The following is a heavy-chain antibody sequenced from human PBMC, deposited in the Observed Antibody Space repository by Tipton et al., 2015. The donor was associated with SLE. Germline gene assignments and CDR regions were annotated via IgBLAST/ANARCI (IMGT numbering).Heavy chain of an antibody. CDR3: ARDPPRGQNYVGDY. CDR2: INPKSGGT. Sequence: QLVQSGAEAKKPGASVKVSCKASGYSFTESYMHWVRQAPGQGLEWMGWINPKSGGTNYAKKFQGRVTMTRDTSINTVYMELSRLRSDDTAMFYSARDPPRGQNYVGDYWGQGTLVTVSS. D-gene: IGHD3-16*01. J-gene: IGHJ4*02. CDR1: GYSFTESY. V-gene: IGHV1-2*02.